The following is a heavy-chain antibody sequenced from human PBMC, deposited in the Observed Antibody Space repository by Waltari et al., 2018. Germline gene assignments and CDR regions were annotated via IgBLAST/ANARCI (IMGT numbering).Heavy chain of an antibody. CDR2: IYYSGST. D-gene: IGHD2-2*01. CDR1: GGSVSSGSYY. Sequence: QVQLQESGPGLVKPSETLSLTCTVSGGSVSSGSYYWSWIRQPPGKGLEWIGYIYYSGSTNYNPSLKSRVTISVDTSKNQFSLKLSSVTAADTAVYYCARESIVVVPAAMRHHYYGMDVWGQGTTVTVSS. J-gene: IGHJ6*02. V-gene: IGHV4-61*01. CDR3: ARESIVVVPAAMRHHYYGMDV.